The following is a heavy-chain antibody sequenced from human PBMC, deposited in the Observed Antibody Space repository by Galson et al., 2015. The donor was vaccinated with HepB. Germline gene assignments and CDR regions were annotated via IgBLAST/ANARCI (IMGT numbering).Heavy chain of an antibody. Sequence: SLRLSCAASGFTFSNAWMTWVCQAPGKGLECVGRIRSKTDGGTADSAAPVKGRFSISRDDLKNMLYLQMNSLKTEDTAVYYCTTELRGAFDMWGQGTMVTVSA. CDR2: IRSKTDGGTA. CDR1: GFTFSNAW. V-gene: IGHV3-15*01. CDR3: TTELRGAFDM. J-gene: IGHJ3*02. D-gene: IGHD2-21*02.